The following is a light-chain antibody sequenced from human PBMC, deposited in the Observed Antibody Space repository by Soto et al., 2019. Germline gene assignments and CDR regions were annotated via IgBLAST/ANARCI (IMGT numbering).Light chain of an antibody. CDR3: SSYTSSSTPHV. Sequence: QSALTQPASVSGSPGQSITISCTGTSSDVGGYNYVSWYQQHPGKAPKLMIYEVSNRPSGVSNRFSGSKSGNTASLTISGLQAEYEADYYSSSYTSSSTPHVFGTGTKVTVL. CDR1: SSDVGGYNY. J-gene: IGLJ1*01. V-gene: IGLV2-14*01. CDR2: EVS.